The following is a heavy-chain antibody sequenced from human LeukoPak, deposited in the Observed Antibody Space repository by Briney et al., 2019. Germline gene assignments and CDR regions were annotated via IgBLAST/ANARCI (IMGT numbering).Heavy chain of an antibody. CDR3: ARGIDSSGWYDDY. D-gene: IGHD6-19*01. J-gene: IGHJ4*02. CDR1: GGSISSYY. Sequence: SETLSLTCTVSGGSISSYYWSWIRQPPGKGLAWIGEINHSGITNYNPSLKSRLTISVDTSKNQFSLNLSSVTAADTAVYYCARGIDSSGWYDDYWGQGTLVTVSS. CDR2: INHSGIT. V-gene: IGHV4-34*01.